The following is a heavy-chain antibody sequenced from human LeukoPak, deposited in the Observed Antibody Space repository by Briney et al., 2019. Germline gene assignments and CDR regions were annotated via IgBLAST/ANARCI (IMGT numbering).Heavy chain of an antibody. CDR1: GFTFSSYS. D-gene: IGHD3-22*01. CDR2: ISPSSSYI. Sequence: GGSLRLSCAASGFTFSSYSMNWVHQAPGKGLEWVSSISPSSSYIYYADSAKGRFTISRDDAKNSLYLQMTSLRAEDTAVYYCARVVTYYSGSSGYSLDLWGQGALVIVSS. V-gene: IGHV3-21*01. CDR3: ARVVTYYSGSSGYSLDL. J-gene: IGHJ4*02.